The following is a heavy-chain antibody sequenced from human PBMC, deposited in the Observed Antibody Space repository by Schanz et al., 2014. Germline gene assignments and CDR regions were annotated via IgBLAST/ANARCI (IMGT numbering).Heavy chain of an antibody. Sequence: QVQLQESGPGLVKPSQTLSLTCTVSGASISSGGYYWDWIRLLPGKGLEWIGYISYSGSTSFNPSLKSRLTMSVDTSKNQFSLRLSSVTAADTAVYYCAKGRFGELSAFDIWGQGTMVTVSS. CDR1: GASISSGGYY. D-gene: IGHD3-10*01. CDR2: ISYSGST. J-gene: IGHJ3*02. CDR3: AKGRFGELSAFDI. V-gene: IGHV4-31*03.